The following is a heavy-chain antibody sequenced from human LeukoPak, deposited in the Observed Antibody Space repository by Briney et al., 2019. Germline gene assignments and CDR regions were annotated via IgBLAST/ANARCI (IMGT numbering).Heavy chain of an antibody. J-gene: IGHJ4*02. V-gene: IGHV3-30*18. CDR3: AKNNGGRVPAALEY. Sequence: PGGSLRLSCAASGFTFSSYGMHRVRQAPGKGLEWVAVISYDGSNKYYADSVKGRFTISRDNSKNTLYLQMNSLRAEDTAVYYCAKNNGGRVPAALEYWGQGTLVTVSS. CDR1: GFTFSSYG. CDR2: ISYDGSNK. D-gene: IGHD2-2*01.